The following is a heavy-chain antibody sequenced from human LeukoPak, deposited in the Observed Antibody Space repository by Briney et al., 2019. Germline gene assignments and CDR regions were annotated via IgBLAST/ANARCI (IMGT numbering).Heavy chain of an antibody. CDR1: GYSFTSYW. CDR3: CASTFYCSSTSCYTSRWFDP. V-gene: IGHV5-51*01. Sequence: GESLKISCKGSGYSFTSYWIGWVRQLPGKGLEWMGIIYPGDSDTRYSPSFQGQVTISADKSISTAYLQWSSLKASDTAMYYCCASTFYCSSTSCYTSRWFDPWGQGTLVSVSS. D-gene: IGHD2-2*02. CDR2: IYPGDSDT. J-gene: IGHJ5*02.